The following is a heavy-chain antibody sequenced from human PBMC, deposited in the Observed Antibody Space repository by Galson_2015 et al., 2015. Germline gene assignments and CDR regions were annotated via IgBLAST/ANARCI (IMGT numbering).Heavy chain of an antibody. CDR3: ARYTRITMVRGITTVYYFYGIHF. D-gene: IGHD3-10*01. V-gene: IGHV3-53*01. CDR1: GFTVRRNY. Sequence: LRLSCAASGFTVRRNYMSWVRLAPGPGLEWVSVIYSGGSTYYADSVKGRFTISRDNSKNTLYLQMNSLRAEGTAVYYCARYTRITMVRGITTVYYFYGIHFSGQGTTAPVS. J-gene: IGHJ6*02. CDR2: IYSGGST.